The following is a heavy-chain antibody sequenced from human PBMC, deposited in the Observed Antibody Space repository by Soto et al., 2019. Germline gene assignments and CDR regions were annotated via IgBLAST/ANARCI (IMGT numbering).Heavy chain of an antibody. Sequence: SETLSLTCAVSGGSISSGGYSWSWIRQPPGKGLEWIGYIYHSGSTYYDPSLKSRVTISVDRSKNQFSLKLSSVTAADTAVYYCARALRDSPGWFDPWGQGTLVTVSS. V-gene: IGHV4-30-2*01. D-gene: IGHD2-21*01. CDR1: GGSISSGGYS. CDR2: IYHSGST. CDR3: ARALRDSPGWFDP. J-gene: IGHJ5*02.